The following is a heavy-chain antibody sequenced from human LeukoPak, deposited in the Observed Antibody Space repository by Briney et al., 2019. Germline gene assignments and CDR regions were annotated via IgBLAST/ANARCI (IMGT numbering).Heavy chain of an antibody. Sequence: ASVKVSCKASGYTFTNYAVHWVRQAPGQRLEWMGWINAGNGNTEYSQNFQDRVTITRDTSATTAYMELSSLRSEDTAVYYCARDHYDFWSGTTAGGYWGQGTLVTVSS. CDR3: ARDHYDFWSGTTAGGY. J-gene: IGHJ4*02. CDR2: INAGNGNT. D-gene: IGHD3-3*01. V-gene: IGHV1-3*01. CDR1: GYTFTNYA.